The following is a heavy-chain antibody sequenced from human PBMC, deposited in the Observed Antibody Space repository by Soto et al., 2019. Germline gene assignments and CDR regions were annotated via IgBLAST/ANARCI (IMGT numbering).Heavy chain of an antibody. CDR3: ARDLIKVVAAKNKRYAFDI. CDR1: GYTFTSYG. D-gene: IGHD2-15*01. V-gene: IGHV1-18*01. J-gene: IGHJ3*02. Sequence: PGESLKVSCKASGYTFTSYGISWVRQAPGQGLEWMGWISAYNGNTNYAQKLQGRVTMTTDTSTSTAYMELRSLRSDDTAVYYCARDLIKVVAAKNKRYAFDIWGQGTMVTVSS. CDR2: ISAYNGNT.